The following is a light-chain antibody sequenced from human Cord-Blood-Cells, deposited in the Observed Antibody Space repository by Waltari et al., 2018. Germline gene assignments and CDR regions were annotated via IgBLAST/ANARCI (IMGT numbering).Light chain of an antibody. Sequence: QSALTQPASVSGSPGQSITISCTGTSSDVGGYNYVSWYQQHPGKAPKLMIYDVRNRPSGVSDRFSGPKAGNTASLTISGLQAEDEADYYCSSYTSSSNVVFGGGTKLTV. V-gene: IGLV2-14*01. CDR2: DVR. CDR3: SSYTSSSNVV. CDR1: SSDVGGYNY. J-gene: IGLJ2*01.